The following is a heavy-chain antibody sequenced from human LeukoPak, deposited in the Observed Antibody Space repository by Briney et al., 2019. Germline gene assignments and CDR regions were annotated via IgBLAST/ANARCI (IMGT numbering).Heavy chain of an antibody. D-gene: IGHD3-3*01. CDR1: GGSISSGSYY. CDR2: IYTSGST. Sequence: PSETLSLTCTVSGGSISSGSYYWSWIRQPAGKGLEWIGRIYTSGSTNYNPSLKSRVTISVDTSKNQFSLKLSSVTAADTAAYYCASGYDFILSYWGQGTLVTVSS. V-gene: IGHV4-61*02. J-gene: IGHJ4*02. CDR3: ASGYDFILSY.